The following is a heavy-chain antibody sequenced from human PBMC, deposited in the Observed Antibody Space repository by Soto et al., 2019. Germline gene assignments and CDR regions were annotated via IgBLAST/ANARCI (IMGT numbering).Heavy chain of an antibody. J-gene: IGHJ4*02. CDR2: SSATGAGT. V-gene: IGHV3-23*01. CDR1: GFTFSSYG. CDR3: AKDRRAGGNYGLYSDF. Sequence: EVQLLESGGGLVQPGGPLRLSCAASGFTFSSYGMTWVRQAPGKGLEWVSFSSATGAGTYYADSVKGRFTISRDNPKSTLYLQMTGLRADDTAVYYCAKDRRAGGNYGLYSDFWGQGALVIVSS. D-gene: IGHD1-7*01.